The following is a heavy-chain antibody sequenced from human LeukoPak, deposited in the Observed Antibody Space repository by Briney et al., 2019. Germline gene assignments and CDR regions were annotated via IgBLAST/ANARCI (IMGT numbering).Heavy chain of an antibody. CDR3: TNLGPYDTLTGYLLDV. J-gene: IGHJ6*02. V-gene: IGHV3-73*01. Sequence: GGSLRLSCAASGFTFSGSAMHWVRQASGKGLEWVGRIRSKANSYATAYAASVKGRFTISRDDSKNTAYLQMNSLKTEDTAVYYCTNLGPYDTLTGYLLDVWGQGTTVTVSS. D-gene: IGHD3-9*01. CDR1: GFTFSGSA. CDR2: IRSKANSYAT.